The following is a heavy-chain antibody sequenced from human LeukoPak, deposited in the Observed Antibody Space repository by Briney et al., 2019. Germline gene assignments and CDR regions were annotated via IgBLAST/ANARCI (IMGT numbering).Heavy chain of an antibody. J-gene: IGHJ5*02. CDR2: LSASGGTT. D-gene: IGHD2-2*01. Sequence: PGGSLRLSCAASGLTLSSYAMSWVRQAPGKGLEWVSPLSASGGTTYYADSVKGRFTISRDNSRKTLYLQMSSLRAEETAVYYCAKESREYCSSTSCPNWIDPWGQGSMVTVSS. V-gene: IGHV3-23*01. CDR1: GLTLSSYA. CDR3: AKESREYCSSTSCPNWIDP.